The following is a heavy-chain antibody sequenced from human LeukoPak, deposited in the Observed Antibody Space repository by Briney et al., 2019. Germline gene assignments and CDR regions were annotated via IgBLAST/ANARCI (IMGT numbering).Heavy chain of an antibody. CDR2: IYPDDSDT. CDR1: EYSFPDYC. Sequence: GESLKISCKHSEYSFPDYCIGWVRQMPGKGLEWMGIIYPDDSDTRYSPSFQVQVTISADKSISTAYLQWSSLEASDTAMYYCAIGRGGQQLGDYWGQGTLVTVSS. J-gene: IGHJ4*02. V-gene: IGHV5-51*01. CDR3: AIGRGGQQLGDY. D-gene: IGHD6-13*01.